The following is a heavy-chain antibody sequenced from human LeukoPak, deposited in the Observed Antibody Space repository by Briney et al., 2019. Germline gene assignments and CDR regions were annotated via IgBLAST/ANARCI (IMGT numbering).Heavy chain of an antibody. V-gene: IGHV1-18*04. CDR1: GYTFTGYY. J-gene: IGHJ5*02. D-gene: IGHD4-17*01. CDR3: ARPAHYGDTTGWFDP. Sequence: ASVKVSCKASGYTFTGYYMHWVRQAPGQGLEWMGWISAYNGNTNYAQKLQGRVTMTTDTSTSTAYMELRSLRSDDTAVYYCARPAHYGDTTGWFDPWGQGTLVTVSS. CDR2: ISAYNGNT.